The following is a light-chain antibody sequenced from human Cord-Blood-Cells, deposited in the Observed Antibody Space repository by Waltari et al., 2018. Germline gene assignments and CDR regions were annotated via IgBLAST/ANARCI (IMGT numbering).Light chain of an antibody. CDR2: EDN. CDR1: SGSIASNY. J-gene: IGLJ3*02. V-gene: IGLV6-57*01. Sequence: NFMLTQPHSVSESPGKTVTISCTRSSGSIASNYVQWDQQRPGSSPTTVIYEDNQRPSGVPDRFSGSIDISSNSASLTISGLKTEDEADYYCQSYDSSNWVFGGGTKLTVL. CDR3: QSYDSSNWV.